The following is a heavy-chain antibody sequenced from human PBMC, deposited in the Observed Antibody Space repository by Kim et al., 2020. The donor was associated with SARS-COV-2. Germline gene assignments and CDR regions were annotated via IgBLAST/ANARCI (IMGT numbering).Heavy chain of an antibody. Sequence: GGSLRLSCAASGFTFSSYAMHWVRQAPGKGPEWVAVISYDGSNKYYADSVKGRFTISRDNSKNTLYLQMNSLRAEDTAVYYCARGYDILTGYLTPDYWG. CDR3: ARGYDILTGYLTPDY. CDR1: GFTFSSYA. D-gene: IGHD3-9*01. CDR2: ISYDGSNK. J-gene: IGHJ4*01. V-gene: IGHV3-30*04.